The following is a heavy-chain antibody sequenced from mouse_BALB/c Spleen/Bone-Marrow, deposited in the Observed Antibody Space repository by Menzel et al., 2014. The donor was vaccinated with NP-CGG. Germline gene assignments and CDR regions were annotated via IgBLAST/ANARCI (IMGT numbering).Heavy chain of an antibody. J-gene: IGHJ4*01. V-gene: IGHV2-6-7*01. CDR1: GFSLAGYG. CDR3: ARALYDYDDLYCAMDY. D-gene: IGHD2-4*01. CDR2: IWGDGST. Sequence: VQLQQSGPGLVAPSQSLSITCTVSGFSLAGYGVNWVRQPPGKGLEWLGMIWGDGSTDYNSALKSRLSISKDNSKSQVFLKMNSLQTDDTARYHCARALYDYDDLYCAMDYWGQGTSVTVSS.